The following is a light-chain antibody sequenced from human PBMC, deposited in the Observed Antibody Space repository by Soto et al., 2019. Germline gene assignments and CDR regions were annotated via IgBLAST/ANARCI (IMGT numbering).Light chain of an antibody. J-gene: IGLJ2*01. CDR1: SGHSSYD. V-gene: IGLV4-69*01. Sequence: QPVLTQSPSASASLGASVKLTCTLSSGHSSYDIAWHQQQPEKGPRYLMKLDSDGSHTKGDAIPDRFSGSSSGAERYLTISSLQSEDEADYYCQTWGTGIHVVFGGGTKLTV. CDR2: LDSDGSH. CDR3: QTWGTGIHVV.